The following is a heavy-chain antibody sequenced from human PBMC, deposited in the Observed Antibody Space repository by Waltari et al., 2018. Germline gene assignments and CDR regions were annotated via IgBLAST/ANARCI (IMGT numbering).Heavy chain of an antibody. D-gene: IGHD1-1*01. CDR3: ARGRARGTKSALGY. Sequence: QVQLQQWGAGLLKPSETLSLTCAVYGGSFSGYYWSWIRQPPGKGLEWIGEINHSGSTNYNPSLKSRVTISVDTSKNQFSLKLSSVTAADTAVYYCARGRARGTKSALGYWGKGTLVTVSS. J-gene: IGHJ4*02. CDR2: INHSGST. CDR1: GGSFSGYY. V-gene: IGHV4-34*01.